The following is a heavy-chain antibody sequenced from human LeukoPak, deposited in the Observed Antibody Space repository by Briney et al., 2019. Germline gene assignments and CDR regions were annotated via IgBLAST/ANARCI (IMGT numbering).Heavy chain of an antibody. Sequence: ASVKVSCKASGYTFTSYGISWVRQAPGQGLEWMGWISAYNGNTNYAQKLQGRVTMTTDTSTSTAYMELRSLRSDDMAVYYCARDRRGITMVRGPSEYWGQGTLVTVSS. D-gene: IGHD3-10*01. CDR2: ISAYNGNT. V-gene: IGHV1-18*03. CDR1: GYTFTSYG. CDR3: ARDRRGITMVRGPSEY. J-gene: IGHJ4*02.